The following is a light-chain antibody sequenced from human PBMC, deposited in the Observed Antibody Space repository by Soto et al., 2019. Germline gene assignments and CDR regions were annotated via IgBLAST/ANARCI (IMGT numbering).Light chain of an antibody. V-gene: IGLV1-44*01. CDR1: TSNIAGNT. CDR2: IDD. J-gene: IGLJ7*01. CDR3: ATWDDSLNAAV. Sequence: QSALTQPPSLSGTPGQRVTISCSGSTSNIAGNTVHWYQHLPETAPKLLIYIDDQRPSRVPDRFSGAKSGTSASLAISGLQFEDEADYYCATWDDSLNAAVFGRGTQLAV.